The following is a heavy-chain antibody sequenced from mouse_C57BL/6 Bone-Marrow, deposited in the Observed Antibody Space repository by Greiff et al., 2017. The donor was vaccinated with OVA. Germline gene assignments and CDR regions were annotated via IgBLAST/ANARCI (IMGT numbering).Heavy chain of an antibody. V-gene: IGHV7-3*01. CDR1: GFTFTDYY. CDR3: ARYDWDGGGY. Sequence: EVKLVESGGGLVQPGGSLSLSCAASGFTFTDYYMSWVRQPPGKALEWLGFIRNKANGYPTEYRASVKGRFTIPSDNSQSILSLQMHAQRAEDRVTEYGARYDWDGGGYWGQGTTLRVSS. J-gene: IGHJ2*01. CDR2: IRNKANGYPT. D-gene: IGHD4-1*01.